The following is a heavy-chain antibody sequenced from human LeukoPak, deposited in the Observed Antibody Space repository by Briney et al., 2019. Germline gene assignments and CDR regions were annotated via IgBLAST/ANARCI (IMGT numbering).Heavy chain of an antibody. V-gene: IGHV1-69*13. Sequence: SVKVSCKASGGTFNNYAINWVRQAPGQGLEWMGGIIPIFGSSNYAQKFQGRVTITADESTTTAYMELSSLRSEDTAVYYCARVTHTELSTWFDPWGQGTLVTVSS. D-gene: IGHD5-18*01. CDR2: IIPIFGSS. J-gene: IGHJ5*02. CDR3: ARVTHTELSTWFDP. CDR1: GGTFNNYA.